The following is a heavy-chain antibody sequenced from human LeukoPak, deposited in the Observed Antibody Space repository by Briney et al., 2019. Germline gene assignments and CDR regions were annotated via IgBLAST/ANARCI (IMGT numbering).Heavy chain of an antibody. J-gene: IGHJ4*02. CDR2: ISAYNGNT. CDR1: GYTVTSYG. D-gene: IGHD3-22*01. CDR3: ARRRYYYDSSSYYTRAEKNYYFDY. V-gene: IGHV1-18*01. Sequence: GASVKVSCKASGYTVTSYGISWVRQAPGQGLEWMGWISAYNGNTNYAQKLQGRVTMTTDTSTSTAYMELRSLRSDDTAVYYCARRRYYYDSSSYYTRAEKNYYFDYWGQGTLVTVSS.